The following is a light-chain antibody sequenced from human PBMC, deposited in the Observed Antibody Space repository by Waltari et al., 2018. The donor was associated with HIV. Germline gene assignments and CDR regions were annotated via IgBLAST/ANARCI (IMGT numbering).Light chain of an antibody. V-gene: IGLV3-1*01. CDR3: QAWDSSTVV. CDR2: QDS. Sequence: SYALTQPPSVSVSPGQTARITRSGDKLGDIYACWYQQKTGPSPVLVSYQDSDRRAGIRGRFAGSNSGNTATLTGIGNQAMDEADYYCQAWDSSTVVFGGGTKLTVL. CDR1: KLGDIY. J-gene: IGLJ2*01.